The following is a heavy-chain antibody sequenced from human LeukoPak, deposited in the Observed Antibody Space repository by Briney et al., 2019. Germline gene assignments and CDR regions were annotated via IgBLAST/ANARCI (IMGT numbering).Heavy chain of an antibody. CDR2: IDYDSSHI. V-gene: IGHV3-21*01. Sequence: GGSLRLSRAASGFTFSNSAMNWVRQVPGKGLEWVSSIDYDSSHIYYAASVRGRFTTSRDNARNSVYLQMNSLRVEDTAVYYCARDPLRYLRVGHYDYWGQGTLVAVSS. J-gene: IGHJ4*02. CDR1: GFTFSNSA. CDR3: ARDPLRYLRVGHYDY. D-gene: IGHD3-9*01.